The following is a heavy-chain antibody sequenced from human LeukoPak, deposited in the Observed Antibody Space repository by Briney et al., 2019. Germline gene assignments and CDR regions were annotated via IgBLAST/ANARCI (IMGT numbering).Heavy chain of an antibody. CDR1: GGSFSGYY. Sequence: SETLSLTCAVYGGSFSGYYWNWIRQPPGKGLEWIGEINHSGSTNYNPSLKSRVTISVDTSKNQFSLKLSSVTAADTAVYYCARARGAYVWGSYRYPGYFDYWGQGTLVTVSS. CDR3: ARARGAYVWGSYRYPGYFDY. D-gene: IGHD3-16*02. J-gene: IGHJ4*02. CDR2: INHSGST. V-gene: IGHV4-34*01.